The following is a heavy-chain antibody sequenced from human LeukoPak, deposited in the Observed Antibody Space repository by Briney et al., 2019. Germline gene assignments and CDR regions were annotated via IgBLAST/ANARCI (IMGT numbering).Heavy chain of an antibody. CDR2: ISYTGST. J-gene: IGHJ2*01. V-gene: IGHV4-59*11. CDR1: GASISSHY. D-gene: IGHD5-18*01. Sequence: SETLSLTCTVSGASISSHYWSWIRQPPGKGLEWIGYISYTGSTNYNSSLRSRVTISVDTSKNQFSLRLSSVTAADRAVYYCARGYSYGHRFDLWGRGTLVTVSS. CDR3: ARGYSYGHRFDL.